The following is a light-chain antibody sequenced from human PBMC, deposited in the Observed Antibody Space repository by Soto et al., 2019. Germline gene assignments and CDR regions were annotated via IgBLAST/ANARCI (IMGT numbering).Light chain of an antibody. CDR2: QFH. J-gene: IGLJ1*01. V-gene: IGLV2-14*01. CDR3: RSYTRSSGYV. CDR1: SSEGGGDNY. Sequence: QSVLTQPAAVSVSPGQSSRIACTGTSSEGGGDNYISWYQQHPGKAPKLMIYQFHKRPSAVFNRFSGSKSGNPAPLSISGLKAEQVTDYYCRSYTRSSGYVFRTG.